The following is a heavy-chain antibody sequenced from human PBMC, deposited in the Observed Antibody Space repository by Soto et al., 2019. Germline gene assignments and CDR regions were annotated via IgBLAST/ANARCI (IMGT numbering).Heavy chain of an antibody. CDR1: GYTFTSYG. D-gene: IGHD3-10*01. CDR2: ISAYNGNT. V-gene: IGHV1-18*01. J-gene: IGHJ6*03. CDR3: ARNLWFGELLSRYYYYYMDV. Sequence: ASVKVSFKASGYTFTSYGISWVRQAPGQGLEWMGWISAYNGNTNYAQKLQGRVTMTTDTSTSTAYMELRSLRSDDTAVYYCARNLWFGELLSRYYYYYMDVWGKGTTVTVSS.